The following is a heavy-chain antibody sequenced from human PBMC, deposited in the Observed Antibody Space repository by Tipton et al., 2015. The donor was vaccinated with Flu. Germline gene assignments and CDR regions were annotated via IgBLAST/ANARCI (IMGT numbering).Heavy chain of an antibody. V-gene: IGHV3-48*03. CDR3: ARDKNEFYAFEN. CDR1: GFTFSSYE. D-gene: IGHD2/OR15-2a*01. CDR2: ISSSASTI. Sequence: SGFTFSSYEMNWVRQAPGKGLEWLSYISSSASTISYADSVRGRFTISRDNAKNTVYLQMSSLRAEDTAVYYCARDKNEFYAFENWAQGTLVTVSS. J-gene: IGHJ4*02.